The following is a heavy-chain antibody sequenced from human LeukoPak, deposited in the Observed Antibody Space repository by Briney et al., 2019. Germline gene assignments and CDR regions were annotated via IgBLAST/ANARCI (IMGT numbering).Heavy chain of an antibody. CDR2: ISYDGSNK. Sequence: GRSLRLSCAASGFTFSSYAMHWVRQAPGKGLEWVAVISYDGSNKYYADSVKGRFTISRDNSKNTLYLQMNSLRAEDTAVYYCARNIPVTRWGYWGQGTLVTVSS. CDR3: ARNIPVTRWGY. V-gene: IGHV3-30-3*01. CDR1: GFTFSSYA. J-gene: IGHJ4*02. D-gene: IGHD2-21*01.